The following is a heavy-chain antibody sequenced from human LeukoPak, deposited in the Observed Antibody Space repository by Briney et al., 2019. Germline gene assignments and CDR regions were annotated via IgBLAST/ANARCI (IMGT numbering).Heavy chain of an antibody. CDR1: GFTVSSNY. CDR3: VRDKGPRHHGSGNYYPLDY. D-gene: IGHD3-10*01. J-gene: IGHJ4*02. CDR2: INERGDTI. Sequence: PGGSLRLSCAASGFTVSSNYMSWIRQAPGKGLEWVSCINERGDTIWYADAVKGRFTISRDNAKNSLYLQMNSLRAEDTALYYCVRDKGPRHHGSGNYYPLDYWGQGTLVTVSS. V-gene: IGHV3-11*01.